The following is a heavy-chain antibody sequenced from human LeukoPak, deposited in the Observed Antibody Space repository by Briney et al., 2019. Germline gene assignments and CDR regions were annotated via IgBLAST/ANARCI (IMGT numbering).Heavy chain of an antibody. CDR2: ISNSGSTT. J-gene: IGHJ4*02. CDR3: ARVELAVAWRGYFDY. D-gene: IGHD6-19*01. V-gene: IGHV3-48*03. Sequence: PGGSLRLSCAASGFTFSSYEMNWVRQAPGKGLERVSYISNSGSTTYYADSVKDRFTISRDNAKNSLYLQMNSLRAEDTAVYYCARVELAVAWRGYFDYWGQGTLVTVSS. CDR1: GFTFSSYE.